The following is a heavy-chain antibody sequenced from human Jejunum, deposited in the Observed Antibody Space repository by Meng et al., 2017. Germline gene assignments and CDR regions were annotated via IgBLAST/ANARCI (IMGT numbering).Heavy chain of an antibody. CDR3: ARLTYVRYFDY. J-gene: IGHJ4*02. CDR2: IQHSGST. Sequence: QRQLQESGPGLVKPSETLSLTCTVSGDSITSGSYYWAWIRQPPGTGLEWIGSIQHSGSTYYNPSLKSRVSLSVDRSKNQFSLNLNSVAAADTAVYYCARLTYVRYFDYWGQGTLVTVSS. D-gene: IGHD3-10*02. CDR1: GDSITSGSYY. V-gene: IGHV4-39*01.